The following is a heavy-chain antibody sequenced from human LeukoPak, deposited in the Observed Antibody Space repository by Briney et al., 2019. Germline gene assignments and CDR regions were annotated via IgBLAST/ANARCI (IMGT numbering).Heavy chain of an antibody. CDR1: GFTFINAW. CDR3: TTDGVGVEGATYDN. Sequence: AGSLRLSCAASGFTFINAWMAWVRQAPRKGLEWVGRIKAKAHGGTIEYAAPVKGRFTISRDDSKNTLYLQMNSLKTEDTAVYYCTTDGVGVEGATYDNWGQGTLVSVSS. J-gene: IGHJ4*02. CDR2: IKAKAHGGTI. V-gene: IGHV3-15*01. D-gene: IGHD1-26*01.